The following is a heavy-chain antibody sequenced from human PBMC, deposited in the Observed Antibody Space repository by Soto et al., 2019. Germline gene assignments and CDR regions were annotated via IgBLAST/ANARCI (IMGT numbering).Heavy chain of an antibody. J-gene: IGHJ6*02. CDR1: GYTFTGYY. CDR3: ARGSSSSRYHYGMDV. D-gene: IGHD2-2*01. Sequence: ASVKVSCKASGYTFTGYYMHWVRQAPGQGLEWMGIINPSGGSTSYAQKFQGRVTMTRDTSTSTVYMELSSLRSEDTAAYYCARGSSSSRYHYGMDVWGQGTTVT. V-gene: IGHV1-46*01. CDR2: INPSGGST.